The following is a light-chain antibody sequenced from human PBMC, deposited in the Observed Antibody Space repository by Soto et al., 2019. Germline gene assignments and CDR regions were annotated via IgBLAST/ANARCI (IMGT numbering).Light chain of an antibody. CDR3: QQYGSSPRT. Sequence: EIVLTQSPGTLSLSPGERATISCRASQSVSSSYLAWYQQKPGQAPRLLIYGASSRATGIPDRFCGSGSGTDVSLTISRLVPEDFAVYYCQQYGSSPRTFGQGTKVEIK. CDR1: QSVSSSY. CDR2: GAS. V-gene: IGKV3-20*01. J-gene: IGKJ1*01.